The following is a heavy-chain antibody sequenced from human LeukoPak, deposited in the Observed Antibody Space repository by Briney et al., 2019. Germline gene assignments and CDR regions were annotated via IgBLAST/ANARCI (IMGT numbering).Heavy chain of an antibody. CDR2: IAHDGTT. CDR1: GGSIDITNY. V-gene: IGHV4-4*02. D-gene: IGHD1-26*01. Sequence: SETLSLTCGVSGGSIDITNYWSWVRQAPGKGLEWIGEIAHDGTTNYNPSLRSRVAMSFDRANNQFSLSLSSVTAADTAVYYCTREDRPYCPFAYWGQGVLVTVSS. J-gene: IGHJ4*02. CDR3: TREDRPYCPFAY.